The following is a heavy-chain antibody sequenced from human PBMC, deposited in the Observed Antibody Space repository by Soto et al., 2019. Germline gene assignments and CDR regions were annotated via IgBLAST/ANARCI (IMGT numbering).Heavy chain of an antibody. CDR3: ARGSYTSVWF. CDR2: TYYRAKWYY. V-gene: IGHV6-1*01. D-gene: IGHD6-19*01. J-gene: IGHJ4*02. CDR1: GDSVSSNSAA. Sequence: QVQLQQSGPGLVKPSQTLSLTCAISGDSVSSNSAAWSWIRQSPSRGLEWLGRTYYRAKWYYDSAVSVKSRITITPDTSKNQFSLQLNSRTPEDTAVYFCARGSYTSVWFWGQGTLVTVSS.